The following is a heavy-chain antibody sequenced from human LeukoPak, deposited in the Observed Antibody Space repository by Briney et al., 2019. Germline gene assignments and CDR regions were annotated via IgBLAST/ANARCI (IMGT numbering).Heavy chain of an antibody. CDR1: GYTFTGYY. D-gene: IGHD3-10*01. CDR2: LNPDTGST. Sequence: VASVNVTCKASGYTFTGYYIHWVRQAPGQGLEWMGGLNPDTGSTNYAQKFQARVIMTRDTSINTAYMELRRLRYDDTAMYFCARESFSGSGGLNWFAPWGQATLFSVSA. J-gene: IGHJ5*02. V-gene: IGHV1-2*02. CDR3: ARESFSGSGGLNWFAP.